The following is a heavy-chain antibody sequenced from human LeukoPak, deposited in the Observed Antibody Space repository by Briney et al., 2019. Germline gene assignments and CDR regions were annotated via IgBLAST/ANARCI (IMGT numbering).Heavy chain of an antibody. V-gene: IGHV4-59*01. J-gene: IGHJ4*02. D-gene: IGHD3-22*01. CDR2: IYYSGST. CDR3: ARKLYYYDSSSYPRPTGEFDY. Sequence: SETLSLTCTVSGGSISSYYWSWIRQPPGKGLEWIGYIYYSGSTNYNPSLKSRVTISVDTSKNQFSLKLSSVTAADTAVYYCARKLYYYDSSSYPRPTGEFDYWGQGTLVTVSS. CDR1: GGSISSYY.